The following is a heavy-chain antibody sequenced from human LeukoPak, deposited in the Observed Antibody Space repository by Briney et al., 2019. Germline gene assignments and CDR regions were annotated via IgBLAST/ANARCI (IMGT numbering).Heavy chain of an antibody. Sequence: GGSLRLSCAASGFTLSDYYMSWIRQAPGKGLEWVSYISSSGSTIYYADSVKGRFTISRDNAKNSLYLQMNSLRAEDTAVYYCARDPAYYYYYGMDVWGQGTTVTVSS. J-gene: IGHJ6*02. V-gene: IGHV3-11*01. CDR3: ARDPAYYYYYGMDV. CDR2: ISSSGSTI. CDR1: GFTLSDYY.